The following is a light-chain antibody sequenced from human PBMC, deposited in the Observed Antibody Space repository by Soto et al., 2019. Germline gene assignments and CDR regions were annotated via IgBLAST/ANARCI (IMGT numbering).Light chain of an antibody. J-gene: IGLJ1*01. V-gene: IGLV2-23*01. CDR3: CSYAGSLRV. CDR2: EGS. CDR1: SSDVGSYNL. Sequence: QSVLTQPASVSGSPGQSITISCTGTSSDVGSYNLVSWYQQHPGKAPKLMIYEGSKRPSGVSNRVSGSKSGNTASLTISGLQAEDEADYYCCSYAGSLRVFGTGTKVTVL.